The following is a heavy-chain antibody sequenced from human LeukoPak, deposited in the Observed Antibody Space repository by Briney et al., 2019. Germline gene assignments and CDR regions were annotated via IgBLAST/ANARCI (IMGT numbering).Heavy chain of an antibody. Sequence: SGGSLRLSCVASGFTFSSYWMHWVRQAPGKGLVWVSHINSDGSSTTYADSVKGRFTISRDNAKNTLYLQMNSLRAEDTAVYYCARDGLAAITFDYWGQGILVTVSS. CDR2: INSDGSST. CDR3: ARDGLAAITFDY. CDR1: GFTFSSYW. J-gene: IGHJ4*02. D-gene: IGHD5-24*01. V-gene: IGHV3-74*01.